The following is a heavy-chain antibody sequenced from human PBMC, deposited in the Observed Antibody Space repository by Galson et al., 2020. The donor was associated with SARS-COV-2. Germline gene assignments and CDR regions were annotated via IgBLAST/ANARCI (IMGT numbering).Heavy chain of an antibody. CDR3: VKDGLLRFLHWEGRMDV. D-gene: IGHD3-3*01. CDR2: ISRDGGAP. V-gene: IGHV3-23*01. J-gene: IGHJ6*01. Sequence: GESLKISCAASGSTFSNYAMTWVPPAPGEGLESVSTISRDGGAPYYADDVKGRFPISRDNSKNALHLQMNTLRPDDTAIYYCVKDGLLRFLHWEGRMDVWGQGTTVTVSS. CDR1: GSTFSNYA.